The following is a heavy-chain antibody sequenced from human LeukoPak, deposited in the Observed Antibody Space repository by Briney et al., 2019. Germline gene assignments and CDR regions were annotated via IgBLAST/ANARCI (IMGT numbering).Heavy chain of an antibody. J-gene: IGHJ4*02. D-gene: IGHD3-10*01. CDR1: GGSISSSSYY. V-gene: IGHV4-61*02. CDR3: AGYMVRGAYIDY. CDR2: IYTSGST. Sequence: SETLSLTCTVSGGSISSSSYYWSWIRQPAGKGLEWIGRIYTSGSTNYNPSLKSRVTMSVDTSKNQFSLKLSSVTAADTAVYYCAGYMVRGAYIDYWGQGTLVTVSS.